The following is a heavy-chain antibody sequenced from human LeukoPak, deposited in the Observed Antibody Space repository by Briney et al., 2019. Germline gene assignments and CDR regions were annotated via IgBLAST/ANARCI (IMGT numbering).Heavy chain of an antibody. CDR1: GFTFDDYG. D-gene: IGHD6-13*01. CDR2: INWNGGST. J-gene: IGHJ3*02. CDR3: ARDHTAGDAFDI. V-gene: IGHV3-20*01. Sequence: TGGSLRLSCAASGFTFDDYGMSWVRQAPGKGLEWVSGINWNGGSTGYADSVKGRFTISRDNAKNSLHLQMNSLRAEDTALYHCARDHTAGDAFDIWGQGTMVTVSS.